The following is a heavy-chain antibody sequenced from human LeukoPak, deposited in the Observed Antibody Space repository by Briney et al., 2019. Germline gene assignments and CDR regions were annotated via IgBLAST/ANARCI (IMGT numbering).Heavy chain of an antibody. Sequence: SGPALVKPTQTLTLTCTFSGFSLSTRGMCVNWIRQPPGKALEWLARIDWDDDKYYRTSLKTRLTISKDTSKNQVVLSMTNMDPVDTATYYCARSPPGLDCSGGSCYSIFGYWGQGSRVTVSS. CDR3: ARSPPGLDCSGGSCYSIFGY. CDR2: IDWDDDK. D-gene: IGHD2-15*01. CDR1: GFSLSTRGMC. J-gene: IGHJ4*02. V-gene: IGHV2-70*11.